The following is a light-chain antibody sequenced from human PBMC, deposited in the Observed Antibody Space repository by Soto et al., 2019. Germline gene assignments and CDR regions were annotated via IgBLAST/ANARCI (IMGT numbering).Light chain of an antibody. CDR2: DNN. Sequence: QSVLTQPPSVSAAPGQKVTISCSGSSSNIGNNYVSWYQQLPGTAPKLLIYDNNKRPSGIPDRFSGSKSGTSATLGITGLQTGDEADYHCGTWDTSLSGGVFGGGTKLTVL. CDR1: SSNIGNNY. V-gene: IGLV1-51*01. CDR3: GTWDTSLSGGV. J-gene: IGLJ2*01.